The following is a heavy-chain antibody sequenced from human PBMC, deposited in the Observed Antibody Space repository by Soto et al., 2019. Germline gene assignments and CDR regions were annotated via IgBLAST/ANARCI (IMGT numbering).Heavy chain of an antibody. Sequence: GGSLRLSCVGSGFIFNSFALNWVRQAPGRGLEWVSAISGSGGNTYYADSVKGRFTISRDNPKKTVFLQMNSLRTEDTAVYYCAKSDGFYYYYYGMDVWGQGTTVTVSS. CDR3: AKSDGFYYYYYGMDV. D-gene: IGHD2-2*03. V-gene: IGHV3-23*01. J-gene: IGHJ6*02. CDR2: ISGSGGNT. CDR1: GFIFNSFA.